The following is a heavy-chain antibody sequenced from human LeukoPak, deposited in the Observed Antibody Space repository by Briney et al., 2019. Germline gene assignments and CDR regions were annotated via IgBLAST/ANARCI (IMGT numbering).Heavy chain of an antibody. J-gene: IGHJ4*02. V-gene: IGHV1-2*04. Sequence: ASVKASCKASGYTFTGYYMHWVRQAPGQGLEWMGWINPNSGGTNYAQKFQGWVTMTRDTSISTAYMELSRLRSDDTAVYYCASQLASEVRGPSTWGQGTLVTVSS. CDR3: ASQLASEVRGPST. CDR2: INPNSGGT. D-gene: IGHD3-10*01. CDR1: GYTFTGYY.